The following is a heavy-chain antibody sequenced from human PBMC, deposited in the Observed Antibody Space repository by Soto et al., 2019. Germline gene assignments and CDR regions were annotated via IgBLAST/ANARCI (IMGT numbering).Heavy chain of an antibody. Sequence: SETLSLTCTVSGGSISSYYWSWIRQPPGKGLEWIGCIYYSGSTYYNPSLKSRVTISGDTSKNQFSLRLSSVTAADTAVYYCARGLYYYDTSGYYPPALDSWGQGALVTVSS. V-gene: IGHV4-59*08. J-gene: IGHJ4*02. CDR3: ARGLYYYDTSGYYPPALDS. D-gene: IGHD3-22*01. CDR2: IYYSGST. CDR1: GGSISSYY.